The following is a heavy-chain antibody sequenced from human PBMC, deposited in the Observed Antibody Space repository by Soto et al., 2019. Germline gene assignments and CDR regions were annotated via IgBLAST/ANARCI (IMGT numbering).Heavy chain of an antibody. V-gene: IGHV1-18*01. CDR1: GYSFTAYG. CDR3: ARCGWNSPYYPQGLVV. Sequence: ASSVKVSCKPSGYSFTAYGITWVRQAQGQGLELLGWISPYNGNTNYGQNLQGRLTMTTELSTGTAYMELTSLRSDDTAVYYCARCGWNSPYYPQGLVVWSQGTSVTVS. CDR2: ISPYNGNT. D-gene: IGHD1-7*01. J-gene: IGHJ6*02.